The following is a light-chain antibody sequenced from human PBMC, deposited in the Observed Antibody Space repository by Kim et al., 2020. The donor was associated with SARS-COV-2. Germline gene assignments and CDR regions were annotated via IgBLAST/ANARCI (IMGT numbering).Light chain of an antibody. V-gene: IGLV1-47*01. Sequence: VLTQPPSASGTPGQRVTITCSGSSSNIGSNYVYWYQQLPGTAPKLLIYRNNQRPSGVPDRFSGSKSGTSASLAISGLRSEDEADYYCAAWDDSLSGWVFGGGTQLTVL. CDR3: AAWDDSLSGWV. CDR2: RNN. J-gene: IGLJ3*02. CDR1: SSNIGSNY.